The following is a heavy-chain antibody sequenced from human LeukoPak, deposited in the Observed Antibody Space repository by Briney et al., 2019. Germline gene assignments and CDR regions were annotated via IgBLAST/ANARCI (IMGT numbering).Heavy chain of an antibody. J-gene: IGHJ4*02. CDR1: GYTFTGYY. V-gene: IGHV1-2*04. CDR2: INPNSGGT. D-gene: IGHD2-2*01. Sequence: ASVKVSCKASGYTFTGYYMHWVRQAPGQGLEWMGWINPNSGGTNYAQKFQGWVTMTRDTSISTAYMELSRLRSDDTAVYYCARTCSSSSCEDFDYWGQGSLVTVSS. CDR3: ARTCSSSSCEDFDY.